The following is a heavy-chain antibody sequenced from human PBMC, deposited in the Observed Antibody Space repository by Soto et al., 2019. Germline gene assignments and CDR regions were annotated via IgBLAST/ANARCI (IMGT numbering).Heavy chain of an antibody. J-gene: IGHJ3*02. V-gene: IGHV3-53*01. CDR1: GFTVSSNY. D-gene: IGHD5-18*01. Sequence: EVQLVESGGGLIQPGGSLRLYCAASGFTVSSNYMNWVRQAPGKGLEWLSVIYIDGSTYYADSVKGRFTIYRDTYKNTLYLQMNSLRAEDTAIYYCARSTYTYGGRGAFDIWGQGTMVTVSS. CDR2: IYIDGST. CDR3: ARSTYTYGGRGAFDI.